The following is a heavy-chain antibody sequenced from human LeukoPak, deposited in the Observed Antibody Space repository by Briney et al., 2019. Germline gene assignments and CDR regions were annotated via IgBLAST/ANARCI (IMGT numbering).Heavy chain of an antibody. CDR1: GYTFTSYG. J-gene: IGHJ6*03. CDR3: ARERGYSGYDLENSRYYYYMDV. D-gene: IGHD5-12*01. Sequence: ASVKVSCKASGYTFTSYGISWVRQAPGQGFEWMGWISAYNGNTNYAQKLQGRVTMTTDTSTTTAYMELRSLRSDDTAVYYCARERGYSGYDLENSRYYYYMDVWGKGTTVTVSS. CDR2: ISAYNGNT. V-gene: IGHV1-18*01.